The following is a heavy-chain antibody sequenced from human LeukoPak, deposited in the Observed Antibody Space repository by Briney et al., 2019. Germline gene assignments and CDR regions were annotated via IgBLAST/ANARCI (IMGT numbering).Heavy chain of an antibody. V-gene: IGHV1-18*01. D-gene: IGHD6-6*01. CDR3: ALLAARPDNWFDP. CDR2: ISAYIGNT. CDR1: GYTFTSYG. J-gene: IGHJ5*02. Sequence: ASVKVSCKASGYTFTSYGISWVRQAPGQGLEWMGWISAYIGNTNYAQKLQGRVTMTTDTSTSTAYMELRSLRSDDTAVYYCALLAARPDNWFDPWGQGTLVTVSS.